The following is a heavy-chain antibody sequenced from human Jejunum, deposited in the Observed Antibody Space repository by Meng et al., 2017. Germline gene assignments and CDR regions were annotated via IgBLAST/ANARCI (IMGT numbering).Heavy chain of an antibody. V-gene: IGHV4-4*07. J-gene: IGHJ3*02. CDR2: IYLSGSF. Sequence: LRPSCNVSDDSVSRWDCIWIRQPAGKGREWIGRIYLSGSFEYNPSLKSRVTMSVDTSKNQFSLRLTSVTAADTAVYYCARLKEWFNFAASDIWGQGTMVTVSS. CDR1: DDSVSRWD. D-gene: IGHD3-3*01. CDR3: ARLKEWFNFAASDI.